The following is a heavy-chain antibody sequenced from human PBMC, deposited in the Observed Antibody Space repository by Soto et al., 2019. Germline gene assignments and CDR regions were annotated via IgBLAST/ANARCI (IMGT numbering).Heavy chain of an antibody. D-gene: IGHD1-20*01. CDR1: GGSVSGGYYY. V-gene: IGHV4-39*01. Sequence: SEPLCLPCAVSGGSVSGGYYYWGWLRRCRGKGPEWIGSVFYTGFTSYTPSLESRVSVSVDTSKNQFSLKVSGVSAADTAVYYCATSQKGYNWNYFDHWGQGALVTVSS. CDR3: ATSQKGYNWNYFDH. CDR2: VFYTGFT. J-gene: IGHJ4*02.